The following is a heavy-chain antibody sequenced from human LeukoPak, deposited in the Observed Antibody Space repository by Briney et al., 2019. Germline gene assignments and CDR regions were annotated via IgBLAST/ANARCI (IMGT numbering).Heavy chain of an antibody. V-gene: IGHV3-9*01. CDR2: INWSGDRI. J-gene: IGHJ6*03. CDR1: GFTFDDYA. Sequence: PGRSLRLSCAASGFTFDDYAMHWVRQAPGKGLEWVSGINWSGDRIGYADSVKGRFTISRDNAKKSLYLQMNGLRTEDTALYYCAKGGIHRGYYYYYMDVWGKGTTVTISS. CDR3: AKGGIHRGYYYYYMDV. D-gene: IGHD6-13*01.